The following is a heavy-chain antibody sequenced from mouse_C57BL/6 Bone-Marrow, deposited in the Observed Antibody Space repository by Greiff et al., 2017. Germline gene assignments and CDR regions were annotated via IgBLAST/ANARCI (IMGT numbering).Heavy chain of an antibody. CDR1: GFTFSSYA. J-gene: IGHJ3*01. Sequence: EVQRVESGGGLVKPGGSLKISCAASGFTFSSYAMSWVRQTPEKRLEWVATISDGGSYTYYPDNVKGRFTISRDNAKNNLYLQMSHLKSEDTAMYYCARAGSSGPAWFAYWGQGTLVTVSA. D-gene: IGHD3-2*02. CDR3: ARAGSSGPAWFAY. V-gene: IGHV5-4*01. CDR2: ISDGGSYT.